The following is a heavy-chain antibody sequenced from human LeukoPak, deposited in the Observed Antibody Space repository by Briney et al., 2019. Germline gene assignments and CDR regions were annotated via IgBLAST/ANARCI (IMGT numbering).Heavy chain of an antibody. CDR3: AKDRAHDYSNYEVDS. J-gene: IGHJ4*02. Sequence: GGSLRLSCAASGFTFSSYAMTWVRQAPGKGLAWVSSTSGSGGDTYYADSVKGRFTISRDYSKNTLSLQMNSLRAEDTAVYYCAKDRAHDYSNYEVDSWGQGTLVTVSS. D-gene: IGHD4-11*01. CDR2: TSGSGGDT. V-gene: IGHV3-23*01. CDR1: GFTFSSYA.